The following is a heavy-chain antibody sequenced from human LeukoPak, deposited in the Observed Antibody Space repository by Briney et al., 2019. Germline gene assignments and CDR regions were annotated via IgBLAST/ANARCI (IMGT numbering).Heavy chain of an antibody. J-gene: IGHJ4*02. CDR1: GGSVSSYY. D-gene: IGHD3-22*01. CDR2: IYYSGST. CDR3: ARHGDYYYDSSGYLDY. Sequence: SETLSLTCTVSGGSVSSYYWSWVRQTPGKGLEWIGYIYYSGSTNYNPSLKSRVTISVDTSKNQFSLKLSSVTAADTAVYYCARHGDYYYDSSGYLDYWGQGTLVTVSS. V-gene: IGHV4-59*08.